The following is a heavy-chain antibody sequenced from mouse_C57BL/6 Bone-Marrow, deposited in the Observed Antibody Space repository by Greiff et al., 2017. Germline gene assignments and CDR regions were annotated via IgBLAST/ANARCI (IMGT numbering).Heavy chain of an antibody. J-gene: IGHJ3*01. V-gene: IGHV1-61*01. D-gene: IGHD3-2*02. CDR3: ARYSSGYPY. Sequence: QVQLQQPGAELVRPGSSVKLSCKASGYTFTSYWMDWVKQRPGQGLEWIGNIYPFDSETHYNQKFKDKATLAVDKSSSTAYMQLSSLTSEDSAVYYSARYSSGYPYWGQGTLVTVSA. CDR1: GYTFTSYW. CDR2: IYPFDSET.